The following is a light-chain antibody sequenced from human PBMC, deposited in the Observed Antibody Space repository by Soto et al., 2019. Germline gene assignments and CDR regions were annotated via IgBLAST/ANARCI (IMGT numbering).Light chain of an antibody. V-gene: IGLV1-40*01. CDR3: QSYDSSLSGSV. J-gene: IGLJ2*01. Sequence: QSALTQPPSVSGAPGQRVIISCTGSSSNIGAGYDVHWYQQLPGTAPKLLIYGNSNRPSGVPDRFSGSKSGTSASLAITGLQAEDEADYYCQSYDSSLSGSVFGGGTKVTVI. CDR2: GNS. CDR1: SSNIGAGYD.